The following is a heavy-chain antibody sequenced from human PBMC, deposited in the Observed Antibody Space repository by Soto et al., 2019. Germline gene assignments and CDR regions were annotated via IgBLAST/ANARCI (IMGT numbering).Heavy chain of an antibody. CDR2: IWYDGSNK. J-gene: IGHJ6*01. Sequence: QVQLVESGGGVVQPGRSLRLSCAASGFTFSSYGMHWVRQAPGKGLEWVAVIWYDGSNKYYADSVKGRFTISRDNSKNTRYLQMNSLRAEDTAVYYCAKPLYSDGPNDYYYYGMDVW. D-gene: IGHD5-18*01. CDR3: AKPLYSDGPNDYYYYGMDV. V-gene: IGHV3-33*06. CDR1: GFTFSSYG.